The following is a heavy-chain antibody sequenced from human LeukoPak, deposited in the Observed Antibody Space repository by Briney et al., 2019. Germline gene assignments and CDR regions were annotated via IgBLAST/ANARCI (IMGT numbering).Heavy chain of an antibody. CDR1: GGSLSTYS. D-gene: IGHD5-12*01. J-gene: IGHJ4*02. V-gene: IGHV4-59*01. Sequence: PSETLSLTCSVSGGSLSTYSWSWVRQSPGKRLEWIGYIYYGGTTNYNPSLKSRATIPADTAKNQFPLRLRAVTAADTAIYYCARDTTVASGMQHWGQGTLVTVSS. CDR2: IYYGGTT. CDR3: ARDTTVASGMQH.